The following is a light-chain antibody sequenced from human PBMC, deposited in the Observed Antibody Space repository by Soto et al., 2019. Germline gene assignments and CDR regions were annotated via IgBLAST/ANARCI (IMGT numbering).Light chain of an antibody. V-gene: IGKV1-5*01. CDR3: QRFSSYSRT. CDR2: SVS. J-gene: IGKJ1*01. CDR1: QSVNSW. Sequence: DIQMTQSPSTLSAYVGDRVTITCRASQSVNSWLAWYQQKPGRAPKLLIYSVSNLDSGVPSRFSGSGSGTEFTLTISSLQPDDFATYQCQRFSSYSRTFGQGTKV.